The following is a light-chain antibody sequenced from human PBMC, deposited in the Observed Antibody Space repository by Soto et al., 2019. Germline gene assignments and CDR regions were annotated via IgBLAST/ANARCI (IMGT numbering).Light chain of an antibody. CDR3: AAWDDSLSAPYV. V-gene: IGLV1-47*01. J-gene: IGLJ1*01. Sequence: HSVLTQPPSASGTPGQRVTISCSGSRSNIGSNHVDWYQQLPGTAPKLLIYRINERPSGVPDRFSGSKSGNSASLAIRGLRSEDEADYYCAAWDDSLSAPYVFGTGTKLTVL. CDR2: RIN. CDR1: RSNIGSNH.